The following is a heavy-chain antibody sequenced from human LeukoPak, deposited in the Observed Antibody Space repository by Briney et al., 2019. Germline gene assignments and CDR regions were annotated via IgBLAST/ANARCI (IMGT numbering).Heavy chain of an antibody. Sequence: PGGSLRLSCAASGFTFRNYAMYWVRQAPGKGLVWVSHIKYDGSATNYADSVKGRFTISRDNAKNTLYLQMNSLRAEDTAVYYCVSGSLQSGYNFDYWGQGALVTVSS. J-gene: IGHJ4*02. CDR2: IKYDGSAT. CDR1: GFTFRNYA. CDR3: VSGSLQSGYNFDY. D-gene: IGHD3-3*01. V-gene: IGHV3-74*01.